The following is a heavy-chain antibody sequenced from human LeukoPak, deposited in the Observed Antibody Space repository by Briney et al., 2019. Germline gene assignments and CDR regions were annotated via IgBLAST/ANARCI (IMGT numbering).Heavy chain of an antibody. CDR2: INPNSGGT. Sequence: ASVKVSCKASGFTFTGYYMHWVRQAPGQGLEWMGWINPNSGGTNYAQKFQGRVTMTRDTSITTAYMELTSLRSDDTAVYYCASHSYYDSSGYYPLDVWGKGTTVNISS. D-gene: IGHD3-22*01. J-gene: IGHJ6*04. V-gene: IGHV1-2*02. CDR3: ASHSYYDSSGYYPLDV. CDR1: GFTFTGYY.